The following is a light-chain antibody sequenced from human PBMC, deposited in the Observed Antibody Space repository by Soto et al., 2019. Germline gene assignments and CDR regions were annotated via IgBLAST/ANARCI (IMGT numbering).Light chain of an antibody. CDR1: QNVYSN. Sequence: EIVMTQSPATLSASPGEGATPSCKAGQNVYSNLAWYQQRPGQPPRLLIYDASTRATGISARFSGSVYGTEFTLTISSLQSEDFAVYFCQQCRNWPLTFGGGTKVDIK. J-gene: IGKJ4*01. V-gene: IGKV3-15*01. CDR3: QQCRNWPLT. CDR2: DAS.